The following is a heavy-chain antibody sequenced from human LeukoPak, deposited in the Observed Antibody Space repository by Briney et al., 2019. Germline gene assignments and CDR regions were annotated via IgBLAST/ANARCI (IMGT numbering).Heavy chain of an antibody. J-gene: IGHJ4*02. V-gene: IGHV3-23*01. CDR3: AKITKATTPNY. CDR2: ITGSGRKT. CDR1: GFTFSTYA. D-gene: IGHD4-17*01. Sequence: GGSLRLSCVASGFTFSTYAMNWVRQASGKGLEWVSGITGSGRKTYYADSVKGRFSISRDNSKNTVYLQMSDLRAEDTAVYYCAKITKATTPNYWGQGTLVTVSS.